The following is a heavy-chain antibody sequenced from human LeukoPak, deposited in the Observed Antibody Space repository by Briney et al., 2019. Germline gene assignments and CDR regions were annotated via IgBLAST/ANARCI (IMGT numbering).Heavy chain of an antibody. CDR2: INTNTGNP. D-gene: IGHD4-17*01. CDR1: GGTFSSYA. V-gene: IGHV7-4-1*02. J-gene: IGHJ3*02. CDR3: AGFTVTPDQWVFDI. Sequence: ASVKVSCKAAGGTFSSYAISWVRQAPGQGLEWMGWINTNTGNPTYAQGFTGRFVFSLDTSVSTAYLQISSLKAEDTAVYYCAGFTVTPDQWVFDIWGQGTMVTVSS.